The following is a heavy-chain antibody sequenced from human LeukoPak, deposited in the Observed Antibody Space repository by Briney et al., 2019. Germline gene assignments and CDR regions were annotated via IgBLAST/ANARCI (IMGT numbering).Heavy chain of an antibody. J-gene: IGHJ5*02. CDR3: ARGTQLGFALDWFDP. CDR2: INHSGST. V-gene: IGHV4-34*01. D-gene: IGHD6-6*01. CDR1: GGSFSGYY. Sequence: SETLSLTCAVYGGSFSGYYWSWIRQPPGKGLEWIGEINHSGSTNYNPSLKSRVTISVDTSKNQFSLKLSSVTAADTAVYYCARGTQLGFALDWFDPWGQGTLVTVSS.